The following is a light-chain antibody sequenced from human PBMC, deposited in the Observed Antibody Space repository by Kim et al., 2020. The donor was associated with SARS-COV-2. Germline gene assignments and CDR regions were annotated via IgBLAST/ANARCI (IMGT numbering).Light chain of an antibody. V-gene: IGLV6-57*01. CDR2: EDN. Sequence: NFMLTQTHSVSESPGKTVTISCTRSSGSIANNYVQWYQQRPGSSPTTVIYEDNHRPSGVPDRFSGSIDSSSNSASLTISGLKTEDETDYYCQSYDSSNHGVFGGGTQLTVL. CDR1: SGSIANNY. J-gene: IGLJ3*02. CDR3: QSYDSSNHGV.